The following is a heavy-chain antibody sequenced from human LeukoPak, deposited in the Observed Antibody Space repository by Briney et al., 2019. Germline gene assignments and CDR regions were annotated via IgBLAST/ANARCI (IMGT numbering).Heavy chain of an antibody. J-gene: IGHJ4*02. CDR2: INPSGGST. V-gene: IGHV1-46*01. CDR1: GYTFTSYY. D-gene: IGHD2-2*01. Sequence: VASVKVSWKASGYTFTSYYMHWVRQAPGQGLEWMGIINPSGGSTSYAQKFQGRVTMTRDTSTSTVYMELSSLRSEDTAVYYCARDADIVVVPAAIRGWVCDYWGQGTLVTVSS. CDR3: ARDADIVVVPAAIRGWVCDY.